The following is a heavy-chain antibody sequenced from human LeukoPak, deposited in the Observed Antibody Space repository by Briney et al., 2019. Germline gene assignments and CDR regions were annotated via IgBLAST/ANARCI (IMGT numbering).Heavy chain of an antibody. CDR2: IYTSGST. V-gene: IGHV4-4*07. CDR3: ARAADRIGELGMEPYYFDY. CDR1: GGSISSYY. D-gene: IGHD7-27*01. J-gene: IGHJ4*02. Sequence: SETLSLTCTVSGGSISSYYWSWIRQPAGKGLEWIGRIYTSGSTNYNPSLKSRVTMSVDTSKNQFSLKLSSVTAADTAVYYCARAADRIGELGMEPYYFDYWGQGTLVTVSS.